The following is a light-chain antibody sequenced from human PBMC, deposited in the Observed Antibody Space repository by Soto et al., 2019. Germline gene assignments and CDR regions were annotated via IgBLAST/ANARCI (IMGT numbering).Light chain of an antibody. Sequence: QSVLTQPPSASGSPGQSVTISCTGTSSDVGTYNHVSWYQHHPGNAPKLMIYEVHKRPARVPDRFSGSKSGIMASLTVSGIQAEDEADYYSGSDAGNNNLYVFGTGTKV. CDR2: EVH. CDR1: SSDVGTYNH. CDR3: GSDAGNNNLYV. V-gene: IGLV2-8*01. J-gene: IGLJ1*01.